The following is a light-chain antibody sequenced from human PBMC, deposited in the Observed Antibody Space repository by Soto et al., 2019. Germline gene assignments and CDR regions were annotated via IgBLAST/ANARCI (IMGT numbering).Light chain of an antibody. V-gene: IGKV3-11*01. CDR1: QIVRSY. J-gene: IGKJ4*02. Sequence: EIVVTQSSATLSLFQGESSTLSCRASQIVRSYFAWYQQKPGQAPTLLTYSASCIATCIPAGFSGRGYGTDVTFTIRSLNYEYVTIYYCPQCSNWGTLAGGTK. CDR2: SAS. CDR3: PQCSNWGT.